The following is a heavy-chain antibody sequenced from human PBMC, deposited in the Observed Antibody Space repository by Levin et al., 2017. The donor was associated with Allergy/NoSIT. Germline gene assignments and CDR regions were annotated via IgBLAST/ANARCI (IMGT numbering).Heavy chain of an antibody. CDR1: GGSISSYY. Sequence: RPSETLSLTCTVSGGSISSYYWSWIRQPPGKGLEWIGYIYYSGSTNYNPSLKSRVTISVDTSKNQFSLKLSSVTAADTAVYYCARAVVRGAHFDYWGQGTLVTVSS. CDR2: IYYSGST. J-gene: IGHJ4*02. D-gene: IGHD3-10*01. CDR3: ARAVVRGAHFDY. V-gene: IGHV4-59*01.